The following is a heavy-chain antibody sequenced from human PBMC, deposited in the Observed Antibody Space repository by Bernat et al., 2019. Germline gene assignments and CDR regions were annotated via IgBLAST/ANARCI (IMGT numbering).Heavy chain of an antibody. CDR1: GYSFTNYW. CDR2: IYPGDSDT. V-gene: IGHV5-51*03. CDR3: ARGGEWLVLDY. Sequence: EVQLVQSGAEVKKPGESLKISCKGSGYSFTNYWTGRVRQTPGKGLEWMGIIYPGDSDTRYSPSFPGQVTIAADKSSSTAYLQWRSVKASDAASYYCARGGEWLVLDYWGQGTLVTVSS. D-gene: IGHD3-22*01. J-gene: IGHJ4*02.